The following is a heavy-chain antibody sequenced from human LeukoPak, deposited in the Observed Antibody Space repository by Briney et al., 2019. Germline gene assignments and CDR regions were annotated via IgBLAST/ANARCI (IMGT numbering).Heavy chain of an antibody. CDR3: ARSKWVPTGYYYYYGMDV. V-gene: IGHV1-69*13. CDR2: IIPIFGSA. CDR1: GGTFSSYA. J-gene: IGHJ6*02. Sequence: SVKVSCKASGGTFSSYAISWVRQAPGQGLEWMGGIIPIFGSANYAQKFQGRVTITADESTSTAYMELSSLRSEDTAVYYCARSKWVPTGYYYYYGMDVWGQGTTVTVSS. D-gene: IGHD1-26*01.